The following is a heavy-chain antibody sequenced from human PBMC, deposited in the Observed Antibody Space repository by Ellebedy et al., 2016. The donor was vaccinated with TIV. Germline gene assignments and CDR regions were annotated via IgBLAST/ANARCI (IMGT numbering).Heavy chain of an antibody. V-gene: IGHV4-59*01. CDR2: MYHSGST. CDR1: GGSIRTYY. CDR3: ARALGSGMFDY. Sequence: MPSETLSLTCNVSGGSIRTYYWSWIRQSPGKGLAWIGYMYHSGSTNYNPSLKSRVTISVDTSKNQFSLRLSSVTAADTAVYHCARALGSGMFDYWGQGTLVTVSS. D-gene: IGHD3-10*02. J-gene: IGHJ4*02.